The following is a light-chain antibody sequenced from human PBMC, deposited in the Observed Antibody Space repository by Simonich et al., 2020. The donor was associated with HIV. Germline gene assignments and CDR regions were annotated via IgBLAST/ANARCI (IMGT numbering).Light chain of an antibody. Sequence: DIQLTQSPSTLSASVGDRVTITCRASQGISRWLAWYQQIPGKAPKLLIYEASSLESGVPSGLSRSRSGTEFTLSISSLQPADFATYYCQQYNSYSPYTFGQGTKLEIK. CDR1: QGISRW. J-gene: IGKJ2*01. V-gene: IGKV1-5*03. CDR3: QQYNSYSPYT. CDR2: EAS.